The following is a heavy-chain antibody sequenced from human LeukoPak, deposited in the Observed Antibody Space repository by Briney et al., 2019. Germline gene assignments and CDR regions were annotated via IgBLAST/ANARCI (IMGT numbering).Heavy chain of an antibody. CDR3: ARGIRDCSRTTCYQPFDY. CDR2: MTSSGSFL. D-gene: IGHD2-2*01. CDR1: GFTFSSCS. Sequence: GGSLRLSCAASGFTFSSCSMNWVRQAPGKGLEWVSSMTSSGSFLYYADSVKGRFTISRDNAKNSLYLQMNSLRAEDTAVYYCARGIRDCSRTTCYQPFDYWGQGALVTVSS. J-gene: IGHJ4*02. V-gene: IGHV3-21*01.